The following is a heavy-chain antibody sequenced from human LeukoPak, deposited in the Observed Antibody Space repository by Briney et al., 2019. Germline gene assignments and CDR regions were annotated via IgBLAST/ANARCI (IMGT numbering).Heavy chain of an antibody. J-gene: IGHJ4*02. CDR3: ARVRYGSGSYPLYYFAY. V-gene: IGHV3-11*06. Sequence: GGSLRLSCAASGFTFSDYYMSWIRQAPGKGLEWVSYISSSSSYTNYADSVKGRFTISRDNAKNSLYLQMNSLRAEDTAVYYCARVRYGSGSYPLYYFAYWGQGTLVTVSS. CDR1: GFTFSDYY. CDR2: ISSSSSYT. D-gene: IGHD3-10*01.